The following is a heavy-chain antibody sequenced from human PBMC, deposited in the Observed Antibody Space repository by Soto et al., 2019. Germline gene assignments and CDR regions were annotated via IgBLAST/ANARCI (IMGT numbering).Heavy chain of an antibody. CDR1: GGSLGSYY. J-gene: IGHJ4*02. V-gene: IGHV4-59*08. D-gene: IGHD1-7*01. CDR3: ESRDAGTRVDD. CDR2: VFYTGRA. Sequence: PSETLSLTCTVSGGSLGSYYWSWIRQPPGKGLEWIGYVFYTGRANYNASLKSRVSISLDTSNYQFSLKLSSLTAADTAVYYCESRDAGTRVDDWGQGSFVTVSS.